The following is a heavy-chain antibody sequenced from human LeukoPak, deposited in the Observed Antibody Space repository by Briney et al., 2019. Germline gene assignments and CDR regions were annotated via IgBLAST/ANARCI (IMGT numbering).Heavy chain of an antibody. V-gene: IGHV3-7*01. CDR1: GFTFSSYW. D-gene: IGHD5-24*01. CDR2: IKQDGSEK. Sequence: GGSLRLSCAASGFTFSSYWMSWVRQAPGKGLEWVANIKQDGSEKYYVDSVKGRFTISRDNAKNSLYLQMNSLRAEDTAVYYCARDHTLIATIKYYFDYWGQGTLVTVSS. CDR3: ARDHTLIATIKYYFDY. J-gene: IGHJ4*02.